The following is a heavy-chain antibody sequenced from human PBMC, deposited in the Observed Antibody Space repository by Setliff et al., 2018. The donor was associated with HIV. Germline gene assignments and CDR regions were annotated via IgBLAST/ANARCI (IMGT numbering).Heavy chain of an antibody. Sequence: ASVKVSCKASGYTFTSYAIHWVRQAPGQRLEWMGWINAGNGNTKYSQEFQGRDTITRDTSASTAYMELSSLTSEDMAVYYWARGATYYNFWTAPPSTDYWGQGTLVTVSS. CDR1: GYTFTSYA. V-gene: IGHV1-3*03. D-gene: IGHD3-3*01. CDR2: INAGNGNT. CDR3: ARGATYYNFWTAPPSTDY. J-gene: IGHJ4*02.